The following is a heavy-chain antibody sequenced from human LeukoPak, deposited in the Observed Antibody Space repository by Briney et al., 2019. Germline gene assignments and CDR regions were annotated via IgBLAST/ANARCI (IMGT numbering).Heavy chain of an antibody. CDR3: ARGSTHRYYYDSSGYYRGAFDY. Sequence: AASVKVSCKASGGTFSSSAISWVRQAPGQGLEWLGGIIPIFGSSNYAQNFQDRVTITADESTSTAYMELSSLRSEDTAVYYCARGSTHRYYYDSSGYYRGAFDYWGQGTLVTVSS. J-gene: IGHJ4*02. CDR1: GGTFSSSA. CDR2: IIPIFGSS. D-gene: IGHD3-22*01. V-gene: IGHV1-69*13.